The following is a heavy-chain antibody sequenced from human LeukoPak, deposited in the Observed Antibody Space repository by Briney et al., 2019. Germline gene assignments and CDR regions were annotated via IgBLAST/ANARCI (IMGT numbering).Heavy chain of an antibody. CDR2: ISAYNGNT. J-gene: IGHJ1*01. CDR3: ARGSYDSSDFEYFHH. V-gene: IGHV1-18*01. Sequence: GASVKVSCKASGYTFTSYDINWVRQAPGQGLEWMGWISAYNGNTNYAQKLQGRVTMTTDTSTSTAYMELRSLRSDDTAVYYCARGSYDSSDFEYFHHWGQGTLVTVSS. CDR1: GYTFTSYD. D-gene: IGHD3-22*01.